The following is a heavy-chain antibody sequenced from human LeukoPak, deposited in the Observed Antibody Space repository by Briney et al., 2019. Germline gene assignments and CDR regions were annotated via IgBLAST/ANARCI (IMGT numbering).Heavy chain of an antibody. Sequence: GGSLRLSSAASAFTFTTSGMNWVRQAPGKGLEWVSSISGSDSGGKTFYADSVKGRFTISRDNSKNTVYMQMNSLRAEDTALYFCSKTSAFDIWGQGTMVTVSS. V-gene: IGHV3-23*01. CDR3: SKTSAFDI. CDR1: AFTFTTSG. J-gene: IGHJ3*02. CDR2: ISGSDSGGKT.